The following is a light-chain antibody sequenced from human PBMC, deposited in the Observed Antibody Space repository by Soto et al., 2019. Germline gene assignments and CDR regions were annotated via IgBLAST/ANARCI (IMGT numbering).Light chain of an antibody. CDR3: QSYDSSLSASV. CDR1: SSNIGGSYD. V-gene: IGLV1-40*01. Sequence: QSVLTQPPSVSGAPGQRVTISCTGSSSNIGGSYDVHWYQQLPGTAPKLLIYGNNNRPSGVPDRFSGSESGTSASLAIAGLQAEDEADYYCQSYDSSLSASVFGGGTKVTVL. CDR2: GNN. J-gene: IGLJ3*02.